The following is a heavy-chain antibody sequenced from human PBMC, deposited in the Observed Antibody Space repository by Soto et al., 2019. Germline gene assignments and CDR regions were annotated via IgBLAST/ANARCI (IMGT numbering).Heavy chain of an antibody. CDR1: GASISTGGYS. D-gene: IGHD1-26*01. J-gene: IGHJ5*02. CDR2: IYESGRT. V-gene: IGHV4-30-2*01. Sequence: SETLSLTCIVSGASISTGGYSWSWIRQPPGKGPEWIGYIYESGRTYYKPSLKSRASISMDKSRNQFSVRLTSVTAAVTAVYFCARGDRYSGSFSDYFDPWGQGTLVTVSS. CDR3: ARGDRYSGSFSDYFDP.